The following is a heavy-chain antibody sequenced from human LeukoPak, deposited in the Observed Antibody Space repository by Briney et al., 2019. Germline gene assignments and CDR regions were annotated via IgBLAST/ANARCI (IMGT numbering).Heavy chain of an antibody. D-gene: IGHD1-1*01. CDR1: GGSISSYY. Sequence: PSETLSLTCTVSGGSISSYYWSWIRQPPGKGLEWIGYIYYSWSTNYNPSLKSRVTISVDTSKNQFSLKLSSVTAADTAVYYCARDRFGGTTSRSPSLDYYGMDVWGQGTTVTVSS. J-gene: IGHJ6*02. CDR3: ARDRFGGTTSRSPSLDYYGMDV. CDR2: IYYSWST. V-gene: IGHV4-59*01.